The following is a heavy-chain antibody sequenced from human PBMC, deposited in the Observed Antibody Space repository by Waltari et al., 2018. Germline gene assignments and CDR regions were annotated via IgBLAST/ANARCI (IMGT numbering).Heavy chain of an antibody. CDR2: IPPIFGTA. CDR3: ARDGDGDYPFDY. Sequence: QVQLVQSGAEVKKPGSSVKVSCKASGGTFSSYAISGVRQAPGQGLEWMGGIPPIFGTANYAQKCQGRVTITADESTSTAYMELSSLRSEDTAVYYCARDGDGDYPFDYWGQGTLVTVSS. D-gene: IGHD4-17*01. J-gene: IGHJ4*02. CDR1: GGTFSSYA. V-gene: IGHV1-69*13.